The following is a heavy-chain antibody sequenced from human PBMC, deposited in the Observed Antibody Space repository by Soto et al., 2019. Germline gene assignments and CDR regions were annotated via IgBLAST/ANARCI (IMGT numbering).Heavy chain of an antibody. D-gene: IGHD3-3*01. CDR3: ARGIYDFWSGHPKGLDY. V-gene: IGHV3-73*02. Sequence: EVQLVESGGGLVQPGGSLKLSCAASGFTFSGSAMHWVRQASGKGLEWVGRIGGKANSYATAYAVSVKGKFTISRDDSRNTAYLQMNSLKTEDTAVYYCARGIYDFWSGHPKGLDYWGQGTVVTVSS. J-gene: IGHJ4*02. CDR2: IGGKANSYAT. CDR1: GFTFSGSA.